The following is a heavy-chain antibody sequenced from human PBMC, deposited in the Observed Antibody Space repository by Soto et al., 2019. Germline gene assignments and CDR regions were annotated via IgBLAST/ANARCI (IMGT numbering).Heavy chain of an antibody. CDR3: AKDRDYPRDQFHY. CDR1: GFTFSSYG. D-gene: IGHD2-2*01. CDR2: IWYDGSNK. Sequence: PGGSLRLSCAASGFTFSSYGMHWVRQAPGKGLEWVAVIWYDGSNKYYADSVKGRFTISRDNSKNTVFLHMDSLRAEDTAVYYCAKDRDYPRDQFHYWGQGTLVTVSS. J-gene: IGHJ4*02. V-gene: IGHV3-33*03.